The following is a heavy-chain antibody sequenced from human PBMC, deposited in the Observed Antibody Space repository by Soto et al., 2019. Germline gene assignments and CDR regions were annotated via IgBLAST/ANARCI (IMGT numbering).Heavy chain of an antibody. CDR2: IYYSGST. J-gene: IGHJ4*02. D-gene: IGHD3-16*01. Sequence: QVQLQESGPGLVKPSQTLSLTCTVSGGSISSGGYYWSWIRQHPGKGLEWIGYIYYSGSTYYNPSLESRVTISVDTSKNQFSLKLSSVTAADTAVYYCAREGRAIGALDYWGQGTLVTVSS. V-gene: IGHV4-31*03. CDR1: GGSISSGGYY. CDR3: AREGRAIGALDY.